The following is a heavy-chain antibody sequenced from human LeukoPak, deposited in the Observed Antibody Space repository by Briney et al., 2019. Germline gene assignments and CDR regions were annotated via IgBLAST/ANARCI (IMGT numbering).Heavy chain of an antibody. CDR1: GYTFTSYG. V-gene: IGHV1-18*01. J-gene: IGHJ6*03. D-gene: IGHD3-10*01. Sequence: ASVKVSCKASGYTFTSYGISWVRQAPGQGLEWMGWISAYNGNTNYAQKLQGRVTMTTDTSTSTAYMELRSLRSDDTAVYYCARGEWFGEAYYYYYMDVWGKGTTVTVSS. CDR2: ISAYNGNT. CDR3: ARGEWFGEAYYYYYMDV.